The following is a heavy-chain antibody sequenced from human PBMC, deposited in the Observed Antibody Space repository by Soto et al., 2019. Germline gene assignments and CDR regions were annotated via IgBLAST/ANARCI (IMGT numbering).Heavy chain of an antibody. D-gene: IGHD5-18*01. V-gene: IGHV3-23*01. CDR2: ISVSGETT. CDR3: AKEQWLIQGHFDY. Sequence: EVQLLESGRGLVRPGGSLRLSCAASGFSFTNYAMSWVRQAPGKGLEWLSAISVSGETTYYADSVWGRFTISPDNSTATVFLQMSNLRAEDTALYSCAKEQWLIQGHFDYWGQGILVTVSS. J-gene: IGHJ4*02. CDR1: GFSFTNYA.